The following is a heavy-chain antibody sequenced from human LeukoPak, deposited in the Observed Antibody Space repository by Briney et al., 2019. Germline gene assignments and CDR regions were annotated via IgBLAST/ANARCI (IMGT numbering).Heavy chain of an antibody. V-gene: IGHV1-2*02. CDR2: INPNSGGT. CDR3: VLEWLHNWFDP. Sequence: ASVKVSCKASGYTFTGYYMHWVRQAPGQGLEWMGWINPNSGGTNYAQKFQGRVTMTRDTSISTAYMELSSLRSEDTAVYYCVLEWLHNWFDPWGQGTLVTVSS. D-gene: IGHD3-3*01. J-gene: IGHJ5*02. CDR1: GYTFTGYY.